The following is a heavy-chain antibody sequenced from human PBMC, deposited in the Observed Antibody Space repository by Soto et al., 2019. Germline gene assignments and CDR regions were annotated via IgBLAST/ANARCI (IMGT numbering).Heavy chain of an antibody. CDR2: ISGSGGST. J-gene: IGHJ4*02. CDR1: GFTFSSYA. D-gene: IGHD3-16*02. V-gene: IGHV3-23*01. Sequence: GGSLRLSCAASGFTFSSYAMSWVRQAPGKGLEWVSAISGSGGSTYYADSVKGRFTISRDNSKNTLYLQMNSLRAEDTAVYYCAKDLGMITFGGVIVIPSSETDYWGQGTLVTVSS. CDR3: AKDLGMITFGGVIVIPSSETDY.